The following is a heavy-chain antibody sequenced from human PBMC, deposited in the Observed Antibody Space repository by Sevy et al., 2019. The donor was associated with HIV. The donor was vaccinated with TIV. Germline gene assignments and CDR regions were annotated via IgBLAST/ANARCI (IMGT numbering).Heavy chain of an antibody. V-gene: IGHV3-23*01. D-gene: IGHD6-19*01. CDR3: AKQGDSGGWYPFDY. Sequence: GGSLRLSCAASGFTFSNYDMSWVRQAPGKGLEWVSCISRGGGTYYADSVKGRFTISRDNSKNTLSVQMNSLRVEDTAVYYCAKQGDSGGWYPFDYWGQGTLVTVSS. CDR2: ISRGGGT. CDR1: GFTFSNYD. J-gene: IGHJ4*02.